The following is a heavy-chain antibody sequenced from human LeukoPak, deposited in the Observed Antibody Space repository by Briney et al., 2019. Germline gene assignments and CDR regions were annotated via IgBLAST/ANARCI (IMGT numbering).Heavy chain of an antibody. J-gene: IGHJ5*02. CDR2: IYTSGST. V-gene: IGHV4-61*02. CDR3: ARVCSGSYAHNWFDP. Sequence: PSETLSLTCTVSGGSISSGSYYWSWIRQPAGKGLEWIRRIYTSGSTNYNPSLKSRVTISVDTSKNQFSLKLSSVTAADTAVYYCARVCSGSYAHNWFDPWGQGTLVTVSS. D-gene: IGHD3-10*02. CDR1: GGSISSGSYY.